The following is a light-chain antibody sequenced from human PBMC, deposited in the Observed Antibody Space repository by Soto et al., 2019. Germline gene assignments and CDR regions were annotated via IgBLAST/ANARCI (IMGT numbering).Light chain of an antibody. V-gene: IGKV3-11*01. Sequence: EIVLTQSPATLSLSPGERATLSCRASQSINRHLAWYRQKPGQAPRLLIYDASNRATGIPARFSGSGYGTDFTITISSLEPEDFGVYCCQQRSDWPPVTFGGGTKVEIK. CDR3: QQRSDWPPVT. J-gene: IGKJ4*01. CDR1: QSINRH. CDR2: DAS.